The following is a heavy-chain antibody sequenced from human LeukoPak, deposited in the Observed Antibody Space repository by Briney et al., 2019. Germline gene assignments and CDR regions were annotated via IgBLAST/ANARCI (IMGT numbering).Heavy chain of an antibody. CDR3: PRGGRPYCSGGSCYAHDY. Sequence: PGGSLRLSCAASGFTFSGSAMHWVRQAPGKGLEWVSSISSSSSYIYYADSVKGRFTISRDNAKNSLYLQMNSLRAEDTAVYYCPRGGRPYCSGGSCYAHDYWGQGTLVTVSS. V-gene: IGHV3-21*01. CDR2: ISSSSSYI. D-gene: IGHD2-15*01. CDR1: GFTFSGSA. J-gene: IGHJ4*02.